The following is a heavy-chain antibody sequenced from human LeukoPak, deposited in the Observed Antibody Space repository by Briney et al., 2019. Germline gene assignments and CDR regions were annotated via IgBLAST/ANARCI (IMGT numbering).Heavy chain of an antibody. D-gene: IGHD2-15*01. CDR3: ARIGGREENYFDY. CDR2: IDPSDSYT. V-gene: IGHV5-10-1*01. J-gene: IGHJ4*02. CDR1: GSRFTSYW. Sequence: GESLRISCKGSGSRFTSYWISWVRQMPGKGLEWMGRIDPSDSYTNYSPSFQGHVTISADKSISTAYLQWSSLKASDTAMYYCARIGGREENYFDYWGQGTLVTVSS.